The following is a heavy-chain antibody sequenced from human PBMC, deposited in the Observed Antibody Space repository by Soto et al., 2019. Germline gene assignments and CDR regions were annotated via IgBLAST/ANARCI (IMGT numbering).Heavy chain of an antibody. Sequence: GSLRLSCAASGFTFSDYGMHWVRQAPGKGLEWVAVISYDGSNKYYADSVKGRFSISRDNSKNTLYLQMNSLRAEDTAVYYCAKALDSSAYYFPLDYWGQGTLVTVSS. CDR1: GFTFSDYG. D-gene: IGHD3-22*01. CDR3: AKALDSSAYYFPLDY. J-gene: IGHJ4*02. V-gene: IGHV3-30*18. CDR2: ISYDGSNK.